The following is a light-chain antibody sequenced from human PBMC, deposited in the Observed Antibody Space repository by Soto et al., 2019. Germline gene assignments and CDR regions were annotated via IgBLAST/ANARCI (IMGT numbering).Light chain of an antibody. V-gene: IGLV2-8*01. J-gene: IGLJ2*01. CDR3: SSYVGSNNFV. CDR2: EVT. Sequence: QSALTQPPSASGSPGQSVTISCIGTNSDVGPYNYVSWYQHHPGKAPKLLIYEVTKRPSGVPDRFSGSKSGNTASLTVSGLQADDEADYYCSSYVGSNNFVFGRGTKLTVL. CDR1: NSDVGPYNY.